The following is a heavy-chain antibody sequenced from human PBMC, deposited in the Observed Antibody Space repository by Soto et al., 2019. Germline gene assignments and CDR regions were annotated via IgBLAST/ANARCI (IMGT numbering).Heavy chain of an antibody. D-gene: IGHD4-17*01. Sequence: SVKVSCKASVGTFSSYAIIWVRQAPGQGLEWMGGIIPIFGTANYAQQFQGRVTITADESTSTAYMELSSLRSEDTAVYYCARGYDYGNHNWFDPWGQGTLVTVSS. CDR1: VGTFSSYA. CDR2: IIPIFGTA. CDR3: ARGYDYGNHNWFDP. V-gene: IGHV1-69*13. J-gene: IGHJ5*02.